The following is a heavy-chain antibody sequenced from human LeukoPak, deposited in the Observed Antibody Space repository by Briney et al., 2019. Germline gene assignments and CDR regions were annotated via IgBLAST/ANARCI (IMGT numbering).Heavy chain of an antibody. J-gene: IGHJ4*02. Sequence: PGGSLRLSCAASGFTFSDYYMSWIRQAPGKGLEWVSYISSSGSTIYYADSVKGRFTISRDNAKNSLYLQMNSLRAEDTAVYYCARDPDTAMARFDYWGQGTLVTVSS. CDR2: ISSSGSTI. CDR3: ARDPDTAMARFDY. D-gene: IGHD5-18*01. CDR1: GFTFSDYY. V-gene: IGHV3-11*04.